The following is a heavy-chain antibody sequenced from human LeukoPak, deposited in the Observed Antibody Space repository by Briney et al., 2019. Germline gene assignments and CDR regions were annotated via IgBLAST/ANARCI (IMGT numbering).Heavy chain of an antibody. CDR2: IIPILGIA. V-gene: IGHV1-69*04. J-gene: IGHJ4*02. CDR3: ASVLWNDQEHYDSSPPLDY. D-gene: IGHD3-22*01. CDR1: GGTFSSYA. Sequence: ASVKVSCKASGGTFSSYAISWVRRAPGQGLEWMGRIIPILGIANYAQKFQGRVTITADKSTSTAYMELSSLRSEDTAVYYCASVLWNDQEHYDSSPPLDYWGQGTLVTVSS.